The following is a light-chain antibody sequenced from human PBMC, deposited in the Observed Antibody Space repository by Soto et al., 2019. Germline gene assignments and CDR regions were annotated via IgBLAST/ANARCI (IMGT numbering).Light chain of an antibody. CDR1: SSDVGNYNY. V-gene: IGLV2-14*01. CDR3: SSFTSSTTYV. Sequence: QSVLTQSASVSGSPGQSITISCTGTSSDVGNYNYVSWYQQHPGEVPKLIIFNVNNRPSGASNRFSGSKSGNTASLTISGLQAEDEADYYCSSFTSSTTYVFGTGTKVTVL. J-gene: IGLJ1*01. CDR2: NVN.